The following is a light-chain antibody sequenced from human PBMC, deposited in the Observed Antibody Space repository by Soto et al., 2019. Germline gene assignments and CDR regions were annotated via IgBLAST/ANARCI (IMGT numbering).Light chain of an antibody. Sequence: QSVLMQPPSVSAAPGQKVTISCSGSSSNIGNNYVSWYQQLPGTAPKLLIYDNNKRPSGIPDRFSGSKSGTSATLGITGLQTGDEADYYCGTWDSSLSAVVFGRGTQLTVL. CDR1: SSNIGNNY. V-gene: IGLV1-51*01. CDR3: GTWDSSLSAVV. CDR2: DNN. J-gene: IGLJ2*01.